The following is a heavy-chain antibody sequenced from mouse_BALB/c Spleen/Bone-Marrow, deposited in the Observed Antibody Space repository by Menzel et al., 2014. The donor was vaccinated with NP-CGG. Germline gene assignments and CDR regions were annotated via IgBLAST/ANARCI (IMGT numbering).Heavy chain of an antibody. CDR2: ISGGGSYT. Sequence: VESRGGLVKSGGSLKLSCAASGFSFNSYGMSWVRQTPEKRLEWVATISGGGSYTFYPDSVKGRFTISRDNAKNNLYLQLSSLRSEDTALYYCARHAYYDQTEVSFVYWGQGTLVTASA. V-gene: IGHV5-9-2*01. J-gene: IGHJ3*01. CDR3: ARHAYYDQTEVSFVY. D-gene: IGHD2-4*01. CDR1: GFSFNSYG.